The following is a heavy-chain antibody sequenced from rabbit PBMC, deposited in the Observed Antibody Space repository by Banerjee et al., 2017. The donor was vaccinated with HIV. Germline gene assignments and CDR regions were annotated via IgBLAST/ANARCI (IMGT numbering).Heavy chain of an antibody. CDR3: ARDESYDDWQKYDL. V-gene: IGHV1S45*01. CDR2: IDSGDGAT. J-gene: IGHJ4*01. CDR1: GFSFSSGDY. Sequence: QEQLEESGGDLVQPEGSLTLTCTASGFSFSSGDYMCWVRQAPGKGLEWIGCIDSGDGATYYASWVNGRFTISSDNAQNTVDLQMNSLTAADTATYFCARDESYDDWQKYDLWGQGTLVTVS. D-gene: IGHD2-1*01.